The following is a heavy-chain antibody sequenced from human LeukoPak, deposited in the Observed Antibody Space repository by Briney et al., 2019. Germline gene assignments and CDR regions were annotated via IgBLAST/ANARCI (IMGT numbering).Heavy chain of an antibody. CDR2: IYYTGSS. V-gene: IGHV4-59*01. Sequence: SETLSLTCTVSAGSIRSYHWNWIRQPPGKGLEWIGYIYYTGSSNYNTSLKSRVTMSVDTSKNQFSLKLSSVTAADTAVYYCAVGYGYCSSTSCRRAAFDIWGQGTMVTVSS. D-gene: IGHD2-2*03. J-gene: IGHJ3*02. CDR3: AVGYGYCSSTSCRRAAFDI. CDR1: AGSIRSYH.